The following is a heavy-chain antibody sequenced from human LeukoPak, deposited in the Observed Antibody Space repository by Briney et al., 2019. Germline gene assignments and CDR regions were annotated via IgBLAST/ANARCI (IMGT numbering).Heavy chain of an antibody. CDR1: GFTFSGSV. CDR2: IRSKANNYAT. V-gene: IGHV3-73*01. J-gene: IGHJ4*02. Sequence: GGSLRLSCAASGFTFSGSVMHWVRQASGKGLEWVGRIRSKANNYATAYAASVKGRFTVSRDDSKNTAYLQMNSLKTEDTAVYYCTVNYCSGGSCYMLWGQGTLVTVSS. CDR3: TVNYCSGGSCYML. D-gene: IGHD2-15*01.